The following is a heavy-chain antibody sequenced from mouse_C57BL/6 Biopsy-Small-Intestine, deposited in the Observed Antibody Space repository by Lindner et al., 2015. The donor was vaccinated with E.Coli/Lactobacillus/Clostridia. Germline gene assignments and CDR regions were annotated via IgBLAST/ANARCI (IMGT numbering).Heavy chain of an antibody. CDR1: GFNIKDDY. J-gene: IGHJ3*01. CDR2: IDPENGDT. CDR3: TGGGAWFAH. Sequence: LQESGAELVRPGASVKLSCTASGFNIKDDYMHWVKQRPEQGLEWIGWIDPENGDTEYASKFQGKATITADTSSNTAYLQLSSLTSEDTAVYYCTGGGAWFAHWGQGTLVTVSA. V-gene: IGHV14-4*01.